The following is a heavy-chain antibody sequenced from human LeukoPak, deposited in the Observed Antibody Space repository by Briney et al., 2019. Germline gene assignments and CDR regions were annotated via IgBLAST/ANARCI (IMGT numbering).Heavy chain of an antibody. V-gene: IGHV3-64*01. CDR1: GFTCSSYW. Sequence: GGSLRLSCAASGFTCSSYWMSWVRQAPGKGLEYVSAISSNGGSTYYANSVKGRFTISRDNSKNTLYLQMGSLRAEDMAVYYCAREASGRYWPLGINWFDPWGQGTLVTVSS. J-gene: IGHJ5*02. D-gene: IGHD3-9*01. CDR2: ISSNGGST. CDR3: AREASGRYWPLGINWFDP.